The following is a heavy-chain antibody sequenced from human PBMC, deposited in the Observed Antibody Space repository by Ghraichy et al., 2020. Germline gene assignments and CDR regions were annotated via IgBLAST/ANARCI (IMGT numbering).Heavy chain of an antibody. J-gene: IGHJ4*02. CDR1: GYTFTSYG. CDR2: ISAYNGHT. Sequence: ASVKVSCKASGYTFTSYGISWVRQAPGQGLEWMGWISAYNGHTNYAQKLQDRVTMTTDTSTSTAYMELRSLRSDDTAVYYCARGQKIAAAGTSHFYWGQGTLVTVSS. CDR3: ARGQKIAAAGTSHFY. V-gene: IGHV1-18*01. D-gene: IGHD6-13*01.